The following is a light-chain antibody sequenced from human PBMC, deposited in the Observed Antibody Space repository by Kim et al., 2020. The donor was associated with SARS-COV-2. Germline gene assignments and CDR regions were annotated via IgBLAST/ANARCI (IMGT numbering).Light chain of an antibody. CDR2: RSN. CDR3: VAWDDSLNGRV. CDR1: TSNIGNNY. Sequence: GQGVTISLSGSTSNIGNNYVHWYRQLPGTAPKLRIYRSNQRPSGVPDRFSGSKSGTSASLAISGLRSEDEADYYCVAWDDSLNGRVFGGGTQLTVL. J-gene: IGLJ3*02. V-gene: IGLV1-47*01.